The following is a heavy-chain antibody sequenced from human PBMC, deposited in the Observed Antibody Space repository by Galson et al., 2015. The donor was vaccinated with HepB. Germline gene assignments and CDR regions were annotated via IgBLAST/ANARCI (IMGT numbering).Heavy chain of an antibody. J-gene: IGHJ1*01. Sequence: SLRLSCAASGFTFSSYWMSWVRQAPGKGLEWVANIKQDGSEKYYVDSVKGRFTISRDNAKNSLYLQMNSLRAEDTAVYYCARDPHRGHCSSTSCQGHPFQHWGQGTLVTVSS. D-gene: IGHD2-2*01. V-gene: IGHV3-7*01. CDR1: GFTFSSYW. CDR3: ARDPHRGHCSSTSCQGHPFQH. CDR2: IKQDGSEK.